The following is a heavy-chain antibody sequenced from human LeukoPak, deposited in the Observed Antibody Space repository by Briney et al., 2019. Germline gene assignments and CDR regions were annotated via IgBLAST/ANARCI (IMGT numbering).Heavy chain of an antibody. CDR2: ISWNSGSI. Sequence: GRSLRLSCAASGFTFDDYAMHWVRQAPGKGLEWVSGISWNSGSIGYADSVKGRFTISRDNAKNSLYLQMNSLRAEDTASYYCAKDGSYGADAFDIWGQGTMVTVSS. D-gene: IGHD5-18*01. CDR3: AKDGSYGADAFDI. J-gene: IGHJ3*02. V-gene: IGHV3-9*01. CDR1: GFTFDDYA.